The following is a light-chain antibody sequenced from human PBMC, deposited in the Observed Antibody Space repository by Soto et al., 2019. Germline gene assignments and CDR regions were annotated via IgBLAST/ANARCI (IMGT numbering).Light chain of an antibody. V-gene: IGKV3-20*01. Sequence: EIVLTQSPGALSLSPGDRATLSCWASESIGDYLAWYQQRPGQAPRLLIYAASRRASGTPHRFSGSGSERAFTLAISGLEPADFGVYYCQQYVTYPSITFGQGTRLEIK. CDR2: AAS. J-gene: IGKJ5*01. CDR3: QQYVTYPSIT. CDR1: ESIGDY.